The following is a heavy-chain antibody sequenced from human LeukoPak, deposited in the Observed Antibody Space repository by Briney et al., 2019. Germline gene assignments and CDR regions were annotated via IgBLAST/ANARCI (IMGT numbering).Heavy chain of an antibody. V-gene: IGHV3-30-3*01. D-gene: IGHD4-17*01. J-gene: IGHJ4*02. CDR2: ISYDGSNK. Sequence: GRSLRLSCAASGFTFSSYAMHWVRQAPGKGLEWVAVISYDGSNKYYADSVKGRFTISRDNSKNTLYLQMNSLRAEDTAVYYCASTTGSFDYWGQGTLVTVSS. CDR3: ASTTGSFDY. CDR1: GFTFSSYA.